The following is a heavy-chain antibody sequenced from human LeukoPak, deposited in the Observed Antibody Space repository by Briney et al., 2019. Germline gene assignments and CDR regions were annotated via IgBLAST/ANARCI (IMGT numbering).Heavy chain of an antibody. J-gene: IGHJ4*02. CDR2: INPSAGTT. CDR1: GYTFTTYY. Sequence: ASVKVSCKASGYTFTTYYIHWVRQAPGQGLEWMGLINPSAGTTRYTQSLQGRVTMTRDTSTSTVYMELSSLRSEDTAVYYCASSPSWYRNNYWGQGTLVTVSS. D-gene: IGHD1-26*01. CDR3: ASSPSWYRNNY. V-gene: IGHV1-46*01.